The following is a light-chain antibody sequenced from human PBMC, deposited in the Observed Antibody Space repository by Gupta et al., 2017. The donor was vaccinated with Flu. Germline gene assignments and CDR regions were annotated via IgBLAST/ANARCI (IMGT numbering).Light chain of an antibody. CDR2: DVS. V-gene: IGLV2-11*01. Sequence: QSALTQPRSVSGSPGQSVTISCTGTSSDVGGYNYVSWYQQHPGKAPKLMIYDVSKRPSGVPDRFSGSNSGTKDSLTISGLQAEDEADYYCCSYAGSYSEVFGTGTKLTVL. CDR1: SSDVGGYNY. CDR3: CSYAGSYSEV. J-gene: IGLJ1*01.